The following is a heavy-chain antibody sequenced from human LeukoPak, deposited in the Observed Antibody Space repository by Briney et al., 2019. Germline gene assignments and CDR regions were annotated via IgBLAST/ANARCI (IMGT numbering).Heavy chain of an antibody. V-gene: IGHV4-38-2*02. CDR3: ASSGYSSSRGFDY. CDR1: GYSISSGYY. J-gene: IGHJ4*02. CDR2: IYHSGST. D-gene: IGHD6-13*01. Sequence: PSETLSLTCTVSGYSISSGYYWGWIRQPPGKGLEWIGSIYHSGSTYYNPSLKSRVTISVDTSKNQFSLKLSSVTAADTAVYYCASSGYSSSRGFDYWGQGTLVTVSS.